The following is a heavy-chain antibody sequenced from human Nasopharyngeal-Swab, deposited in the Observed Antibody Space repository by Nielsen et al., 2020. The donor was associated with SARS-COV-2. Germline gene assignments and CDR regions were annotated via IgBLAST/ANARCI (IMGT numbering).Heavy chain of an antibody. J-gene: IGHJ4*02. CDR3: ARESVVTGMDDAPDI. CDR1: GVIFSKYW. D-gene: IGHD2-21*02. Sequence: GESLKISCVASGVIFSKYWMHWVRQAPGKGLVWVSRVNQDGSRTDYADSVRGRFTISRDNAKNTLYLQMNSLRSEDTAVYYCARESVVTGMDDAPDIWGQGTLVTVSS. V-gene: IGHV3-74*01. CDR2: VNQDGSRT.